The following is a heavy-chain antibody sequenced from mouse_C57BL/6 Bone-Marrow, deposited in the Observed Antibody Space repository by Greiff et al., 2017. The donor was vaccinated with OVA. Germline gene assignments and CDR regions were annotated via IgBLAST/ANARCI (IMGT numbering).Heavy chain of an antibody. Sequence: VTLMASGAELVKPGASVKMSCKASGYTFTTYPIEWMKQNHGTSLEWIGNFHPYNDDTKYNEKFKGKATLTVEKSSSTVYLELSRLTSDDSAVYYGVKWDDGYYAMDYWGQGTSVTVSS. CDR1: GYTFTTYP. CDR2: FHPYNDDT. J-gene: IGHJ4*01. CDR3: VKWDDGYYAMDY. D-gene: IGHD2-3*01. V-gene: IGHV1-47*01.